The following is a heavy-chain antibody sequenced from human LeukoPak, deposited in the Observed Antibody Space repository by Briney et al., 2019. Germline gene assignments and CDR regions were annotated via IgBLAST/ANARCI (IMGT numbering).Heavy chain of an antibody. CDR2: IWYDGTNK. CDR1: GFTFSSYG. CDR3: ARHRFSGYVYFEY. Sequence: PGGSLRLSCAASGFTFSSYGMNWVRQALGKGLEGVAIIWYDGTNKYYADPVKGRFTISRDNSKNTVYLQMNSLRAEDTAVYYCARHRFSGYVYFEYWGQGTLVTVSS. D-gene: IGHD5-12*01. V-gene: IGHV3-33*01. J-gene: IGHJ4*02.